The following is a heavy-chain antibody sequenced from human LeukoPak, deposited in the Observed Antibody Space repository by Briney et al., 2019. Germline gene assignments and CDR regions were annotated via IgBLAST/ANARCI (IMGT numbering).Heavy chain of an antibody. D-gene: IGHD2-2*01. CDR1: GGSISSGSYY. CDR3: AREGDIVVVPAATFDY. CDR2: IYTSGST. J-gene: IGHJ4*02. Sequence: SQTLSLTCTVSGGSISSGSYYWSWIRQPAGKGLEWIGRIYTSGSTNYNPSLKSRVTISVDTSKNQFSLKLSSVTAADTAVYYCAREGDIVVVPAATFDYWGQGTLVTVSS. V-gene: IGHV4-61*02.